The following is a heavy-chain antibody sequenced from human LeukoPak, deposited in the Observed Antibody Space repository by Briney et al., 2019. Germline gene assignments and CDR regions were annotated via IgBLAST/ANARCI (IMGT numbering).Heavy chain of an antibody. Sequence: PSETLSLTCAVYGGSFSGYYWSWIRQPPGKGLEWIGEINHSGSTNYNPSLKSRVTISVDTSKNQFSLKLSSVTAADTAVYYCARVAAGYFDYWGQGTLVTVFS. J-gene: IGHJ4*02. CDR2: INHSGST. D-gene: IGHD6-13*01. CDR3: ARVAAGYFDY. V-gene: IGHV4-34*01. CDR1: GGSFSGYY.